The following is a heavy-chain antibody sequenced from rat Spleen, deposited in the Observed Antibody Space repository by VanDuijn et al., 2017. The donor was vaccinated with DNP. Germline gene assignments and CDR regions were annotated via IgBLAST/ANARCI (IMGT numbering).Heavy chain of an antibody. CDR1: GYSITSNY. CDR3: ARWTRYFDY. CDR2: ISYNGST. J-gene: IGHJ2*01. D-gene: IGHD1-4*01. V-gene: IGHV3-1*01. Sequence: EVQLQESGPGLVKPSQSLSLTCSVTGYSITSNYWGWIRQFPGNKVEYIGHISYNGSTSYNPSLISRISITRDTSKNQFFLQLNSVTPEDTATYYCARWTRYFDYWGQGVMVTVSS.